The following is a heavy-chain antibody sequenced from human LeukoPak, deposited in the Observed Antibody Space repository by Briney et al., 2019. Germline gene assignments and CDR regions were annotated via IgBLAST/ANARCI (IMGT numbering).Heavy chain of an antibody. CDR3: ARELYRGLGNWFDP. CDR2: ISTGGHTM. Sequence: AGGALRLSCAASGFCFSCNNMQWARQAPGKGLEWISYISTGGHTMYYADSVRGRSTISRDNAKNSLYLQMSGLRAEDTAVYYCARELYRGLGNWFDPWGQGTQVTVSS. J-gene: IGHJ5*02. CDR1: GFCFSCNN. V-gene: IGHV3-48*01. D-gene: IGHD3-10*01.